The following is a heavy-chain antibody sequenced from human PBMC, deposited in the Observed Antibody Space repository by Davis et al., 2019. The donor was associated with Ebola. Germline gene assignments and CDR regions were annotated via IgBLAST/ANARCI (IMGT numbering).Heavy chain of an antibody. Sequence: SVKVSCKASGGTFSSHAISWVRQAPGQGLEWMGGIIPIFGTASYAQKFQGRVTITADESTSTAYMELSSLRSEDTAVYYCARVEWELPEAPYYYYGMDVWGQGTTVTVSS. J-gene: IGHJ6*02. CDR1: GGTFSSHA. V-gene: IGHV1-69*13. CDR2: IIPIFGTA. D-gene: IGHD1-26*01. CDR3: ARVEWELPEAPYYYYGMDV.